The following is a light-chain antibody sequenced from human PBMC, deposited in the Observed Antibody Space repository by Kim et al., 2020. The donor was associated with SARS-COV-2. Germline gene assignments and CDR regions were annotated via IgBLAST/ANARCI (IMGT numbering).Light chain of an antibody. CDR1: TSSIGGNY. CDR3: ATWDDSLNAVV. CDR2: DTN. J-gene: IGLJ3*02. V-gene: IGLV1-44*01. Sequence: QSVLTQPPSASGTPGQRVTISCSGSTSSIGGNYVNWYQLLPGTAPKLLIYDTNQRPSGVPDRFSGSKSGTSASLAISGLQSEDEADYYCATWDDSLNAVVFGGGTQLTVL.